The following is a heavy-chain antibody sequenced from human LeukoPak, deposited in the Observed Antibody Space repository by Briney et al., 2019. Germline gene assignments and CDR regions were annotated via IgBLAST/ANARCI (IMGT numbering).Heavy chain of an antibody. D-gene: IGHD2-15*01. Sequence: ASVKVSCKASGYTFTSYDINWVRQATGQGLEWMGWMNPNSGNTGYAQKFQGRVTMTRNTSISTAYMELSSLRSEDTAVYCARAGGYCGRISCPYHFDYWGQGSLVAVSS. CDR2: MNPNSGNT. CDR1: GYTFTSYD. J-gene: IGHJ4*02. CDR3: ARAGGYCGRISCPYHFDY. V-gene: IGHV1-8*01.